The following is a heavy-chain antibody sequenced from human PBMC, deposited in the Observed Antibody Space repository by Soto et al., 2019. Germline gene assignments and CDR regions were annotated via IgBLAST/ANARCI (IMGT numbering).Heavy chain of an antibody. CDR2: ISYDGSNK. CDR3: AKSPPITMIWLHQHYYGMDV. J-gene: IGHJ6*02. D-gene: IGHD3-22*01. CDR1: GFTFSSYG. V-gene: IGHV3-30*18. Sequence: GGSLRLSCAASGFTFSSYGMHWVRQAPGKGLEGVAVISYDGSNKYYADSVKGRFTISRDNSKNTLYLQMNSLRAEDTAVYYCAKSPPITMIWLHQHYYGMDVWGQGTTVTVSS.